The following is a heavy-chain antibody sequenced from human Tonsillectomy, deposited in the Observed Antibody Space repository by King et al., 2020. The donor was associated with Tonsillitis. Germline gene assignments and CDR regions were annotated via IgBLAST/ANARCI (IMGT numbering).Heavy chain of an antibody. CDR2: IFSNDEK. CDR1: GFSLSNARMG. Sequence: TLKESGPVLVKPTENLTLTCTVSGFSLSNARMGVSWIRQPPGKALEWLAHIFSNDEKSYSTSLKSRLTISKETSKRQVVLIMTNMDPLDPATYYCARVTTVTKSYYYYGMDVWGQGTTVTVSS. D-gene: IGHD4-17*01. J-gene: IGHJ6*02. V-gene: IGHV2-26*01. CDR3: ARVTTVTKSYYYYGMDV.